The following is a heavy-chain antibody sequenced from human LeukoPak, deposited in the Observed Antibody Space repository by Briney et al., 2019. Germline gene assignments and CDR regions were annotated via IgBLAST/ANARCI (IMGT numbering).Heavy chain of an antibody. CDR3: ARLESELSVGYNWFDP. D-gene: IGHD1-14*01. CDR1: GGSISSYY. CDR2: IYTSGST. V-gene: IGHV4-4*07. J-gene: IGHJ5*02. Sequence: KPSETLSLTCTVSGGSISSYYWSWIGQPAGKGLEWIGRIYTSGSTNYNPSLKSRVTMSVDTSKNQFSLKLSSVTAADTAVYYCARLESELSVGYNWFDPWGQGTLVTVSS.